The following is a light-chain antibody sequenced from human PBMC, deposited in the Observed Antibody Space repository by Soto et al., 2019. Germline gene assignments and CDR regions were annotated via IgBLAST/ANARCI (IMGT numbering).Light chain of an antibody. V-gene: IGKV3-20*01. CDR2: GAS. CDR3: QQYGSSPTLT. CDR1: QSVNSNY. J-gene: IGKJ4*01. Sequence: VLTQSPPTLSVSPGESATLSCRASQSVNSNYLAWYQQHPGQPPRLLIYGASSRATGIPDRFSGSGSGTDFTLTISRLESEDFAVYYCQQYGSSPTLTFGGGTKVDIK.